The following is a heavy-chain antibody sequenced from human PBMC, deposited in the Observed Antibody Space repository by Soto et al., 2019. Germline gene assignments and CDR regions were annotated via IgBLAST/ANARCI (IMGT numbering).Heavy chain of an antibody. V-gene: IGHV3-9*01. CDR1: GFTFDDYA. CDR3: AISRLDIVVVVAATSAFDI. Sequence: DVQLVESGGGLVQPGRSLRLSCAASGFTFDDYAMHWVRQAPGKGLEWVSGISWNSGSIGYADSVKGRFTISRDNAKNSLYLQMNSLRAEDTALYYCAISRLDIVVVVAATSAFDIWGQGTMVTVSS. CDR2: ISWNSGSI. D-gene: IGHD2-15*01. J-gene: IGHJ3*02.